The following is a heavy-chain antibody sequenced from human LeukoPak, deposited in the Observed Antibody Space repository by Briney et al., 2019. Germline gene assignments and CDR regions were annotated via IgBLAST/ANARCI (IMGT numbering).Heavy chain of an antibody. D-gene: IGHD6-13*01. V-gene: IGHV5-51*01. CDR1: GYSFTTYW. CDR3: ARHGSSSWPVDY. Sequence: GGSLKISCQGSGYSFTTYWIGWVRPMPGKGLEGMGIIYPCDSDTRYNPSFQGQVTISADKFISTAYLQWSSLKASDTAMYYCARHGSSSWPVDYWGQGTLVTVSS. J-gene: IGHJ4*02. CDR2: IYPCDSDT.